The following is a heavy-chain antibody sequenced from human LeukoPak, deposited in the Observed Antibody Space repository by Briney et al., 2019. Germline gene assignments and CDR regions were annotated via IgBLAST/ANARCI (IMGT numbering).Heavy chain of an antibody. J-gene: IGHJ4*02. Sequence: ASVKVSCKASGYTFTGYYMHWVRQAPGQGLEWMGWINPKSGGTNYAQKFQGRVTMARDTSISTAYMELSGLRSDDTAVYYCARHYSSGWYSDWGQGTLVTVSS. CDR1: GYTFTGYY. CDR3: ARHYSSGWYSD. D-gene: IGHD6-19*01. V-gene: IGHV1-2*02. CDR2: INPKSGGT.